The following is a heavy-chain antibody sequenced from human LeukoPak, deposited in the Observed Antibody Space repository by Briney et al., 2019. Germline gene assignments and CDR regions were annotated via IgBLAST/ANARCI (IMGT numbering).Heavy chain of an antibody. D-gene: IGHD2-8*01. J-gene: IGHJ6*03. CDR3: ARGRLTGLYRYPRRSSMDV. Sequence: PSETLSLTCTVSGGSISSSSYYWGWIRQPPGKGLEWIGEINHSGSTNYNPSLKSRVTISVDTSKNQFSLKLSSVTAADTAVYYCARGRLTGLYRYPRRSSMDVWGKGTTVTVSS. CDR2: INHSGST. V-gene: IGHV4-39*07. CDR1: GGSISSSSYY.